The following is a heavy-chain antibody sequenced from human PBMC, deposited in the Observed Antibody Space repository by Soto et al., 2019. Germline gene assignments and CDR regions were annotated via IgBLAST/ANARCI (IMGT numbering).Heavy chain of an antibody. CDR3: VRDSHADY. Sequence: EVQLVESGGGLVQPGGSLRLSCAGSGFTFSNYWMHWVRQAPGKGLEWVSRIDHDGPTDYADSVRSRFPTSRDNAANTLYLQINSLRPEDTAVYNGVRDSHADYWGQETLVTVSS. CDR2: IDHDGPT. CDR1: GFTFSNYW. J-gene: IGHJ4*02. V-gene: IGHV3-74*01.